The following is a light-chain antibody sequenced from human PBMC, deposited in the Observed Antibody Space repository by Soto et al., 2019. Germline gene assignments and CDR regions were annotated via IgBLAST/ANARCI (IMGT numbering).Light chain of an antibody. V-gene: IGKV3-15*01. CDR1: QSVASTY. J-gene: IGKJ2*01. CDR3: QQYTNWPPYT. Sequence: IVLTQSPATLSVSPGERVTLSCRASQSVASTYLAWYQQRPGQAPRLLISGASTRATGIPARFTGGGSGTEFTLTISSLQSEDFAVYYCQQYTNWPPYTFCQGTKLEIK. CDR2: GAS.